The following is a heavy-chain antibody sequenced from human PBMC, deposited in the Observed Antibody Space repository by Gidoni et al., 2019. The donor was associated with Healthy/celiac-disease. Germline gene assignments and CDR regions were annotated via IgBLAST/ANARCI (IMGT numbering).Heavy chain of an antibody. CDR1: GFTFSSYG. J-gene: IGHJ6*02. CDR2: IWYDGSNK. D-gene: IGHD3-3*01. Sequence: QVQLVESGGGVVQPGRSLRLSCAASGFTFSSYGMHWVRQAPGKGLEWVAVIWYDGSNKYYADSVKGRFTISRDNSKNTLYLQMNSLRAEDTAVYYCARCHAIFGVVNTFYYYGMDVWGQGTTVTVSS. V-gene: IGHV3-33*01. CDR3: ARCHAIFGVVNTFYYYGMDV.